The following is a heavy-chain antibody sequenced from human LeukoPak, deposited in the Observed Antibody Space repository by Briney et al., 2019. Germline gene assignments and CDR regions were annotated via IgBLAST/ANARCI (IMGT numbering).Heavy chain of an antibody. J-gene: IGHJ4*02. Sequence: GGSLRLSCAVSGFTFSGYAMSWVRQAPGKGLEWVSAISGSGGSTYYPDSVKGRFTISRDNSKNTLYLQMNSLRAEATAVYYCAKDGVRGFGDLPNYFDYWGQGTLVTVSS. CDR3: AKDGVRGFGDLPNYFDY. CDR1: GFTFSGYA. CDR2: ISGSGGST. V-gene: IGHV3-23*01. D-gene: IGHD3-10*01.